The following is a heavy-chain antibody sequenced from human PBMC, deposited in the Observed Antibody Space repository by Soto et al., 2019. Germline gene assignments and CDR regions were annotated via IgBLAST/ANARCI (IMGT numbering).Heavy chain of an antibody. CDR1: GGSFSGYY. CDR2: INHSGST. J-gene: IGHJ6*03. Sequence: SLTCAIYGGSFSGYYWSWIRQPPGKGLEWIGEINHSGSTNYNPSLKSRVTISVDTSKNQFSLMLSSVTAADTAVYYCARGVLMVYGYYYYYMDVWGKGTTVTVSS. CDR3: ARGVLMVYGYYYYYMDV. D-gene: IGHD2-8*01. V-gene: IGHV4-34*01.